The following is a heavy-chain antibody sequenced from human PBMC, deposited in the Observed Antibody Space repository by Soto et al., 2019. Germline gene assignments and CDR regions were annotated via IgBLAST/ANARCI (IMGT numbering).Heavy chain of an antibody. CDR1: GYTFTGPY. CDR3: ARVSRVAAAWDT. J-gene: IGHJ5*02. D-gene: IGHD6-13*01. CDR2: INPNSGGT. V-gene: IGHV1-2*02. Sequence: QVQLVQSGAEVKKPGASVKVSCKASGYTFTGPYMHWVRLAPEQGLERMGCINPNSGGTNYAQKFQGRVTRTRDTSNSTAYMELGRLSSDDTAVYYCARVSRVAAAWDTWGQGTLVTVSS.